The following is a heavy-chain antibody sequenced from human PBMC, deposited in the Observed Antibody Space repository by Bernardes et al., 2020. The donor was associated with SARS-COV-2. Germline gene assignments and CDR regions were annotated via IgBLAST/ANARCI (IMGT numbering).Heavy chain of an antibody. CDR3: ARYRSPDYGGNPTPDC. D-gene: IGHD4-17*01. CDR2: IYYSGST. J-gene: IGHJ4*02. CDR1: GGSISSFGYY. Sequence: SETLSLTCTVSGGSISSFGYYWSWLLQHPGKGLEWIGYIYYSGSTYYNPSLKSRVTISVDTSKNQFSLKLSSVTAADTAVYYCARYRSPDYGGNPTPDCWGQGTLVTVSS. V-gene: IGHV4-31*03.